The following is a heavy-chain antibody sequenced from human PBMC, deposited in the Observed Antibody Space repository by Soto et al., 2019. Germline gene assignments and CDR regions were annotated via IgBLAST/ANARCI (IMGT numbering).Heavy chain of an antibody. V-gene: IGHV3-21*01. D-gene: IGHD2-15*01. CDR3: ARQEIAIGVVVVAATVFDC. J-gene: IGHJ4*02. Sequence: GGSLRLSCAASGFSFSTHAMTWVRQAPGKGLEWVSSISPDGNYIYYADSVKGRFTVSRDNAKDALYLQMNSLRAEETDGYYCARQEIAIGVVVVAATVFDCWGQGTLVTVSS. CDR1: GFSFSTHA. CDR2: ISPDGNYI.